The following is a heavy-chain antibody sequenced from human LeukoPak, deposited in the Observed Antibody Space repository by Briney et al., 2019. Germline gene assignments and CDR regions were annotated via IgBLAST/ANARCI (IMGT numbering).Heavy chain of an antibody. J-gene: IGHJ3*02. V-gene: IGHV5-51*01. CDR3: ATGSGGTWGRAYI. CDR2: IYPGDSDT. D-gene: IGHD2-15*01. CDR1: GCDFASYW. Sequence: GASLKISCKGSGCDFASYWNGWVRQMPGKGLEWMGIIYPGDSDTRYSPSFQGQVTISADKSISTAYLQWSSLKASDTAMYYCATGSGGTWGRAYIWGQGTMVTVSS.